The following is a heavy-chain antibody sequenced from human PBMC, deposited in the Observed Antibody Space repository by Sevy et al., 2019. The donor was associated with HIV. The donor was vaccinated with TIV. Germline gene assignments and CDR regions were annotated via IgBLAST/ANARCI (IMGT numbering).Heavy chain of an antibody. Sequence: GGSLGLSCAASGFTFSSYWMSWVRQAPGKGLEWVANIKQDGSEKYYVDSVKGRFTISRDNAKNSLYLQMNSLRAEDTAVYYCARDRSGDYGDYVLWETYGMDVWGQGTTVTVSS. D-gene: IGHD4-17*01. CDR1: GFTFSSYW. J-gene: IGHJ6*02. CDR2: IKQDGSEK. V-gene: IGHV3-7*01. CDR3: ARDRSGDYGDYVLWETYGMDV.